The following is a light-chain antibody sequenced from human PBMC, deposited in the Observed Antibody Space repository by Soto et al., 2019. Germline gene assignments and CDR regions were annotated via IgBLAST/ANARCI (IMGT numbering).Light chain of an antibody. Sequence: DIQLTQSPSFLSASVGDRVTITCRAGQGISSYLAWYQQKPGKAPKLLIYAASTLQSGVTSRFSGSGSGTEFNPTISSLQPEDFTTYYGQQLNSFGGGTKVETK. CDR1: QGISSY. V-gene: IGKV1-9*01. CDR3: QQLNS. J-gene: IGKJ4*01. CDR2: AAS.